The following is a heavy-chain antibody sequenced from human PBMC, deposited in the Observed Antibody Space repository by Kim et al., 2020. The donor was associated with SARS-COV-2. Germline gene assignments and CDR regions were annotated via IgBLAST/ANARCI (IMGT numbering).Heavy chain of an antibody. V-gene: IGHV1-69*13. CDR3: TLDHPYSSSWYPDGY. CDR2: IIPIFGTA. D-gene: IGHD6-13*01. J-gene: IGHJ4*02. Sequence: SVKVSCKASGGTFSSYAISWVRQAPGQGLEWMGGIIPIFGTANYAQKFQGRVTITADESTSTAYMELSSLRSEDTAVYYCTLDHPYSSSWYPDGYWGQGTLVTVSS. CDR1: GGTFSSYA.